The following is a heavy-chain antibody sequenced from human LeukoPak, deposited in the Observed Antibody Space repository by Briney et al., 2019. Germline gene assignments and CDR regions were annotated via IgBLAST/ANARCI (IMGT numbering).Heavy chain of an antibody. V-gene: IGHV3-21*01. CDR1: GFTVSSNY. CDR2: ISSSSSNI. Sequence: PGGSLRLSCAASGFTVSSNYMRWVRQAPGKGLEWVSSISSSSSNIYYADSVKGRFTISRDNTKSSLYLQMNSLRTDDTAVYYCASLGGSGSLNLFDPWGQGTLVTVSS. J-gene: IGHJ5*02. D-gene: IGHD3-10*01. CDR3: ASLGGSGSLNLFDP.